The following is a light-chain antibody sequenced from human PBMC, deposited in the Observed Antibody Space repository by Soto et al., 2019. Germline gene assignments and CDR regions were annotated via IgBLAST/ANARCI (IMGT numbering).Light chain of an antibody. CDR3: QQYDNYWT. V-gene: IGKV1-5*03. CDR1: QSINGW. CDR2: KAS. Sequence: DIQMTQSPSPLSASVGDRVTITCRASQSINGWLAWYQQKPGRAPNLLIYKASTLESGVPSRFSGSGSGTEFTLTISSLQPDDFATYYCQQYDNYWTFGQGTKVELK. J-gene: IGKJ1*01.